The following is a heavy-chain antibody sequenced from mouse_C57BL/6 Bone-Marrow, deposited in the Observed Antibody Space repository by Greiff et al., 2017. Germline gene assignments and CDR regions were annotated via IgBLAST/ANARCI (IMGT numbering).Heavy chain of an antibody. CDR1: GFTFSDYG. D-gene: IGHD2-2*01. CDR2: ISSGSSTI. V-gene: IGHV5-17*01. CDR3: ARTRLRGPFDY. J-gene: IGHJ2*01. Sequence: EVKLEESGGGLVQPGGSMKLSCAASGFTFSDYGMHWVRQAPEKGLEWVAYISSGSSTIYYADTVKGRFTISRDNAKNTLFLQMTSLRSEDTAMYYCARTRLRGPFDYWGQGTTLTVSS.